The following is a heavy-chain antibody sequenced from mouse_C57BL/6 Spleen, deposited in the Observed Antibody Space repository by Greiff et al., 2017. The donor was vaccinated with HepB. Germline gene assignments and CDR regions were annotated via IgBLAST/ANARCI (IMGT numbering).Heavy chain of an antibody. CDR3: ARRGIYYYGSSPGWYAMDY. D-gene: IGHD1-1*01. CDR1: GYTFTSYW. Sequence: QVQLQQPGTELVKPGASVKLSCKASGYTFTSYWMHWVKQRPGQGLEWIGNINPSNGGTNYNEKFKSKATLTVDKSSSTAYMQLSSLTSEDSAVYYCARRGIYYYGSSPGWYAMDYWGQGTSVTVSS. V-gene: IGHV1-53*01. CDR2: INPSNGGT. J-gene: IGHJ4*01.